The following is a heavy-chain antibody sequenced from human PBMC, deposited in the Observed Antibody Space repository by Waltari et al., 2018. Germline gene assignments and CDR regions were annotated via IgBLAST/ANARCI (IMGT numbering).Heavy chain of an antibody. CDR2: ISGNSGSI. CDR1: GFTFDDYA. V-gene: IGHV3-9*01. J-gene: IGHJ4*02. CDR3: AKDYYTIFGVVTHFDY. D-gene: IGHD3-3*01. Sequence: EVQLVESGGGLVQPGRSLRLSCAASGFTFDDYALHWVRQAPGKGLVWVSGISGNSGSIGYADSVKGRFTISGDNAKNSLYLQMNSLRAEDTALYYCAKDYYTIFGVVTHFDYWGQGTLVTVSS.